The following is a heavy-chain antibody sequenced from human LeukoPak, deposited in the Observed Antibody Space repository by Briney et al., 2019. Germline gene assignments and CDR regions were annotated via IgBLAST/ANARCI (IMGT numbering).Heavy chain of an antibody. J-gene: IGHJ5*02. V-gene: IGHV3-48*03. CDR2: ISSSGSTK. Sequence: GGSLRLSCAVSGFTFSSSEMNWVRQAPGKGLEWVSYISSSGSTKYYADSVKGRFTISRDNAKNSLYLQMNSLRVEDSAVYYCATDLIHYYASGAKTWGQGTLVTVSS. D-gene: IGHD3-10*01. CDR1: GFTFSSSE. CDR3: ATDLIHYYASGAKT.